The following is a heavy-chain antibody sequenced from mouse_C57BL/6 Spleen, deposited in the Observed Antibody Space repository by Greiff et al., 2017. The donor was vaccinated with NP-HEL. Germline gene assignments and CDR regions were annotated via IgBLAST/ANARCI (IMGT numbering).Heavy chain of an antibody. CDR1: GFTFSDYG. CDR3: ARTPYDYDWYFDV. CDR2: ISNLAYSI. Sequence: EVQVVESGGGLVQPGGSLKLSCAASGFTFSDYGMAWVRQAPRKGPEWVAFISNLAYSIYYADTVTGRFTISRENAKNTLYLEMSSLRSEDTAMYYCARTPYDYDWYFDVWGTGTTVTVSS. V-gene: IGHV5-15*01. J-gene: IGHJ1*03. D-gene: IGHD2-4*01.